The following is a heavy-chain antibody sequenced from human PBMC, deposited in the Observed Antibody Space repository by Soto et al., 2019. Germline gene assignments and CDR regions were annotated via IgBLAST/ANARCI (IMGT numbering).Heavy chain of an antibody. J-gene: IGHJ4*02. D-gene: IGHD1-26*01. CDR2: IVVGSGNT. CDR1: GFTFTSSA. Sequence: SVKVSCKASGFTFTSSAVQWVRQARGQRLEWIGWIVVGSGNTNYAQKFQERVTITRDMSTSTAYMELSSLRSEDTAVYYCAEDLLYSGSYYDFDYWGQGTLVTFSS. V-gene: IGHV1-58*01. CDR3: AEDLLYSGSYYDFDY.